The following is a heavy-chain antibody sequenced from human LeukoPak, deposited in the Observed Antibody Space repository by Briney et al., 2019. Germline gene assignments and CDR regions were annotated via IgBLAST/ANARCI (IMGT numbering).Heavy chain of an antibody. J-gene: IGHJ6*03. CDR2: ISYDGSNK. CDR1: GFTFSSYS. D-gene: IGHD1-26*01. Sequence: GGSLRLSCAASGFTFSSYSMNWVRQAPGKGLEWVAVISYDGSNKYYADSVKGRFTISRDNSKNTLYLQMNSLRAEDTAVYYCAKDLSGSSIERGYMDVWGKRTTVTVSS. V-gene: IGHV3-30*18. CDR3: AKDLSGSSIERGYMDV.